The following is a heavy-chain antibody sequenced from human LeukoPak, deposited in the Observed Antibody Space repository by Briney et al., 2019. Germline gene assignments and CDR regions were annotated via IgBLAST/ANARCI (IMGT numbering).Heavy chain of an antibody. Sequence: GGSLRLSCAASGFTFSSYGMHWVRQAPGKGLEWVAVISYDGSNKYYADSVKGRFTISRDNSKNTLYLQMNSLRAEDTAVYYCATYYGSGKYFDYWGQGTLVTVSS. CDR3: ATYYGSGKYFDY. J-gene: IGHJ4*02. CDR2: ISYDGSNK. V-gene: IGHV3-30*03. D-gene: IGHD3-10*01. CDR1: GFTFSSYG.